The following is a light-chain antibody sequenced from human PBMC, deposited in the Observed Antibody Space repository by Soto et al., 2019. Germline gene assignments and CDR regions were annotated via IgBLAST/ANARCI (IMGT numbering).Light chain of an antibody. CDR1: QSVSSSY. J-gene: IGKJ5*01. CDR2: DVF. Sequence: IVLTQSPGTLSLSPGERATLSCRASQSVSSSYLAWYQQKPGQAPRLLIYDVFNRATGIPARFSGSGSGTDFTLTINSLEPEDFAVYYCQHRSIWPVSFSQGTRLEIK. V-gene: IGKV3D-20*02. CDR3: QHRSIWPVS.